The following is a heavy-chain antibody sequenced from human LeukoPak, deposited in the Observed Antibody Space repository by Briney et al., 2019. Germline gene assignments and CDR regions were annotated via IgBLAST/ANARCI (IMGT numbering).Heavy chain of an antibody. Sequence: ASVKVSCKASGYTFTSYGMSWVRQAPGQGLEWMGWISAYNGNTNYAQKLQGRVTMTTDTSTSTAYIELRSLRSDDTAVYYCAKYLRYGDYVDGYFDLWGRGTLVTVSS. J-gene: IGHJ2*01. CDR3: AKYLRYGDYVDGYFDL. CDR2: ISAYNGNT. D-gene: IGHD4-17*01. V-gene: IGHV1-18*01. CDR1: GYTFTSYG.